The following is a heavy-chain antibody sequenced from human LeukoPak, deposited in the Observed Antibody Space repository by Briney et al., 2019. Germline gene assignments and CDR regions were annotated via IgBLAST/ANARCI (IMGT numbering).Heavy chain of an antibody. V-gene: IGHV3-23*01. CDR2: ISGPGGST. CDR3: AKGLWGAYYYGMDV. J-gene: IGHJ6*02. CDR1: GFTFSNYA. D-gene: IGHD3-16*01. Sequence: GGSLRLSCAASGFTFSNYAMGWVRQAPGKGLEWVSVISGPGGSTYYAGSVKGRFTISRDNSKNTLYLQMNSQRAEDTAVYYCAKGLWGAYYYGMDVWGQGATVTVSS.